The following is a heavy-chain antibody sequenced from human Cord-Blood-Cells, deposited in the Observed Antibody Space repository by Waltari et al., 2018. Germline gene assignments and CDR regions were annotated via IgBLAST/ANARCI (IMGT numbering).Heavy chain of an antibody. CDR3: ARGYSGYDPYYFDY. J-gene: IGHJ4*02. CDR1: GFTFSSYG. D-gene: IGHD5-12*01. V-gene: IGHV3-33*01. CDR2: IWYDGSNK. Sequence: QVQLVESGGGVVQPGRSLRLSCAASGFTFSSYGMPWVRQAPGKGLEWVAVIWYDGSNKYYAESVKGRFTISRDNSKNTLYLQMNSLRAEDTAVYYCARGYSGYDPYYFDYWGQGTLVTVSS.